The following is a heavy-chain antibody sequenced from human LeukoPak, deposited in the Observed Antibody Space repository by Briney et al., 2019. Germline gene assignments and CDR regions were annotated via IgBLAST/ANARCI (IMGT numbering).Heavy chain of an antibody. D-gene: IGHD3-10*01. CDR3: ARSASLLWFGELLPYYFDY. J-gene: IGHJ4*02. Sequence: SETLSLTCAVYGGSFSGYYWSWIRQPPGKGLEWIGEINHSGSTNYNPSLKSRVTISVDTSKNQFSLKLSSVTAADTAVYYCARSASLLWFGELLPYYFDYWGQGTLVTVSS. CDR1: GGSFSGYY. V-gene: IGHV4-34*01. CDR2: INHSGST.